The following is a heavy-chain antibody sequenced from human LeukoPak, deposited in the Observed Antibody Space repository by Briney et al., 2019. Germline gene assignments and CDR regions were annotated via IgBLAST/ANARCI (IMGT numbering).Heavy chain of an antibody. J-gene: IGHJ4*02. Sequence: GGSLRLSCAASGFTFRNAWMSWVRQAPGKGLEWVGRIKTKTDGGTTDYAAPVQGRFTISSDDSKNTLYLQMTSLKTEDTAVYYCTTQAAAGTSRGVYYFDYWGQGTLVTVSS. D-gene: IGHD6-13*01. CDR3: TTQAAAGTSRGVYYFDY. CDR1: GFTFRNAW. CDR2: IKTKTDGGTT. V-gene: IGHV3-15*01.